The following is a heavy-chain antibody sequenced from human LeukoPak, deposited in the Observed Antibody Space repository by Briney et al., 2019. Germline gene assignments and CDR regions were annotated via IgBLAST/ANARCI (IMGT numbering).Heavy chain of an antibody. D-gene: IGHD4-11*01. CDR1: GYTFTGYY. CDR3: ARKGYDYSNYGGFRFDP. J-gene: IGHJ5*02. CDR2: IIPIFGTA. Sequence: ASVKVSCKASGYTFTGYYMHWVRQAPGQGLEWMGGIIPIFGTANYAQKFQGRVTITTDESTSTAYMELSSLRSEDTAVYYCARKGYDYSNYGGFRFDPWGQGTLVTVSS. V-gene: IGHV1-69*05.